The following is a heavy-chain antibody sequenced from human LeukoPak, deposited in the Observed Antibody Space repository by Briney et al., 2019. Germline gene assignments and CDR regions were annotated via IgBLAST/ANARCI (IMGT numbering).Heavy chain of an antibody. CDR3: ASTFFIDAFDI. J-gene: IGHJ3*02. CDR1: Y. Sequence: YMXWVRQAPGQGLEWMGWINPNSGGTNYAQKFQGRVTMTRDTSISTAYMELSRLRSDDTAVYYCASTFFIDAFDIWGQGTMVTVSS. V-gene: IGHV1-2*02. D-gene: IGHD3-3*01. CDR2: INPNSGGT.